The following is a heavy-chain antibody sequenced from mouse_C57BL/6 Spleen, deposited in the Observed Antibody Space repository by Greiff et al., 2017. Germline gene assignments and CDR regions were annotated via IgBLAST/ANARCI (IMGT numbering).Heavy chain of an antibody. CDR3: TRCGWLHEWCAS. CDR2: IDPETGGT. V-gene: IGHV1-15*01. CDR1: GYTFTDYE. D-gene: IGHD2-3*01. Sequence: QVQRQQSGAELVRPGASVTLSCKASGYTFTDYEMHWVKQTPVHGLEWIGAIDPETGGTDYNQKFKGKAILTADKSSRTAYMELRSRTSEDSAVSYCTRCGWLHEWCASWGQGPLVTVSA. J-gene: IGHJ3*01.